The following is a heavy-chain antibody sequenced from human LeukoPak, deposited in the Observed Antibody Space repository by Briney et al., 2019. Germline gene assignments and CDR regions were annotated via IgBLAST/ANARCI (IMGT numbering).Heavy chain of an antibody. Sequence: ASVKVSCKASGYTCTTYDINWVRQATGQGLEWRGWMNTNSGNTGYAQKFQGRVTMTRNTSISTAYMELSSLRSEDTAVYYCARGPNKSDGGNSGSAWFDPWGQGTLVTVSS. J-gene: IGHJ5*02. CDR3: ARGPNKSDGGNSGSAWFDP. CDR2: MNTNSGNT. V-gene: IGHV1-8*01. D-gene: IGHD4-23*01. CDR1: GYTCTTYD.